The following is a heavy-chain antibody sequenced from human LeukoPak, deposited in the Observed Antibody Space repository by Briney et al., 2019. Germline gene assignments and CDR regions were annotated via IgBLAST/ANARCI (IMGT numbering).Heavy chain of an antibody. CDR3: ARRRLGGNSQVSY. CDR2: INHSGST. J-gene: IGHJ4*02. V-gene: IGHV4-34*01. Sequence: YPSETLSLTCAVYGGSFSGYYWSWLRQPPGKGLEWIGEINHSGSTNYNPSLKSRVTISVDTSKNQFSLKLSSVTAADTAVYYCARRRLGGNSQVSYWGQGTLVTVSS. D-gene: IGHD4-23*01. CDR1: GGSFSGYY.